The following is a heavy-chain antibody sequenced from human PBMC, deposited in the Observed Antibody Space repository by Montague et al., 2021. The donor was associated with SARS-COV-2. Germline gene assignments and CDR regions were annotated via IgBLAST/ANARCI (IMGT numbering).Heavy chain of an antibody. Sequence: SETLSLTCAVYGGSFSGYYYCWIRQPPGKGLELIGEINLSGSTNXNPSLKRRVTISVDTSKNQFSLKLSSVTAADTAVNYCARGRRILLWFGELLSGGDYYGMDVWGQGTTVTVSS. CDR3: ARGRRILLWFGELLSGGDYYGMDV. V-gene: IGHV4-34*01. D-gene: IGHD3-10*01. J-gene: IGHJ6*02. CDR2: INLSGST. CDR1: GGSFSGYY.